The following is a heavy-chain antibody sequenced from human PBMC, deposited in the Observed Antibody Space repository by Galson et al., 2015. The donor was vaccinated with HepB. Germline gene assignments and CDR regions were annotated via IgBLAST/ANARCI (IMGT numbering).Heavy chain of an antibody. CDR3: AGGHCITGTSLGGFYYYMDV. D-gene: IGHD1-7*01. J-gene: IGHJ6*03. CDR1: GVTFNNYA. CDR2: TIPILGIA. Sequence: SVKVSCKASGVTFNNYAINWVRQAPGQGLEWMGRTIPILGIASYVQKFQGRVTVTADKSTTTAYMEVNALTSADTAVYFCAGGHCITGTSLGGFYYYMDVWGKGTTVTVSS. V-gene: IGHV1-69*04.